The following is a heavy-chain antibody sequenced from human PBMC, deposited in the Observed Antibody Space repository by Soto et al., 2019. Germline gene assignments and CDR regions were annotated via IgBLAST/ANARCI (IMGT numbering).Heavy chain of an antibody. V-gene: IGHV4-61*01. J-gene: IGHJ6*02. D-gene: IGHD2-15*01. CDR3: ARVRGGYCSGGSCYLLSSYYYGMDV. Sequence: QVQLQESGPGLVKPSETLSLTCTVSGGSVSSGSYYWSWIRQPPGKGLEWIGYIYYSGSTNYNPSLKSRVTISVDTSKNQFSLKLSSVTAADTAVYYCARVRGGYCSGGSCYLLSSYYYGMDVWGQGTTVTVSS. CDR1: GGSVSSGSYY. CDR2: IYYSGST.